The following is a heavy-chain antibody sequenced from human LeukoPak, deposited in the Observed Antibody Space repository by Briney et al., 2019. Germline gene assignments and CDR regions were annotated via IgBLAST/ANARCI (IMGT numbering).Heavy chain of an antibody. J-gene: IGHJ4*02. CDR3: ARVSPVLELRGGYFDY. CDR2: INPSGGST. CDR1: GYTFTAYF. Sequence: ASVKVSCKASGYTFTAYFIHWVRQAPGQGLEWMGIINPSGGSTSYAQKFQGRVTMTRDTSTSTVYMELSSLRSEDTAVYYCARVSPVLELRGGYFDYWGQGTLVTVSS. V-gene: IGHV1-46*03. D-gene: IGHD1-7*01.